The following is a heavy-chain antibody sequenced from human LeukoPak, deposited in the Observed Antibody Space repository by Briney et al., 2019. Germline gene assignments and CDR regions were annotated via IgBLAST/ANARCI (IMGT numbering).Heavy chain of an antibody. CDR2: INHSGST. CDR1: GGSFSGYY. J-gene: IGHJ4*02. D-gene: IGHD1-26*01. CDR3: ARQREVDRTYYHYFDY. V-gene: IGHV4-34*01. Sequence: MASETLSLTCAVYGGSFSGYYWSWIRQPPGKGLEWIGEINHSGSTFYNPSLKSRVTISVDTSKNQFSLKLTSVTAADTAVYYCARQREVDRTYYHYFDYWGQGTLVTVSS.